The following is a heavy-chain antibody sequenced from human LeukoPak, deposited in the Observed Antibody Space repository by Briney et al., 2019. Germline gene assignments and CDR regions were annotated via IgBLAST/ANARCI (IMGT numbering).Heavy chain of an antibody. Sequence: ASVKVSCKASGYTFTSYGISWVRQAPGQGLEWMGWISAYNGNTNYAQKRQGRVTMTTDTSTSRAYMELRSLRSDDTAVYYCARGQTYYDFWSGYYYWFDPWGQGTLVTVSS. D-gene: IGHD3-3*01. CDR1: GYTFTSYG. CDR3: ARGQTYYDFWSGYYYWFDP. V-gene: IGHV1-18*01. J-gene: IGHJ5*02. CDR2: ISAYNGNT.